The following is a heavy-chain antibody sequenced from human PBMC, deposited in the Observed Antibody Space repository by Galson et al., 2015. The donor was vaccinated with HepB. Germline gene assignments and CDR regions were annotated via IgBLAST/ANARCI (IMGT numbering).Heavy chain of an antibody. Sequence: SLRLSCAASGFTFSSYDMHWVRQAPGKGLEWVALIWYDGSNKYYADSVKGRFTISRDNSKNTLYLQMNSLKTEDTAVYYCTTDLVGTMIVVVIRDYFDYWGQGTLVTVSS. CDR2: IWYDGSNK. CDR1: GFTFSSYD. J-gene: IGHJ4*02. V-gene: IGHV3-33*01. D-gene: IGHD3-22*01. CDR3: TTDLVGTMIVVVIRDYFDY.